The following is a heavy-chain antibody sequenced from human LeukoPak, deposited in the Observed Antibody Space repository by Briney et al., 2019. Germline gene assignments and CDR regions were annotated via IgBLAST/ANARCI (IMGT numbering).Heavy chain of an antibody. J-gene: IGHJ4*02. D-gene: IGHD4/OR15-4a*01. CDR1: GFTFSSFT. CDR2: ISGATDTI. V-gene: IGHV3-48*04. CDR3: ARRRVLSVARALDY. Sequence: GGSLRLSCAATGFTFSSFTMNWVRQAPGKGLEWVSSISGATDTIYYADSVKGRFTISRNNANNSVSLQMNSLRPEDTAVYFCARRRVLSVARALDYWGQGTLVTVSS.